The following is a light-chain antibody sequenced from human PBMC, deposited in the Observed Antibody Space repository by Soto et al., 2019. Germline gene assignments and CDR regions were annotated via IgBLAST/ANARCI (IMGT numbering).Light chain of an antibody. CDR3: QQYGSSPGT. Sequence: EIVLTQSPGTLSLSPGERATLSCRASQSVSSSRLAWYRQKPGQAPRLLIYDASTRATGVPARFSGSGSGTEFTLTISSLQPEDFAVYYCQQYGSSPGTFGQGTKVDIK. V-gene: IGKV3-20*01. CDR2: DAS. CDR1: QSVSSSR. J-gene: IGKJ1*01.